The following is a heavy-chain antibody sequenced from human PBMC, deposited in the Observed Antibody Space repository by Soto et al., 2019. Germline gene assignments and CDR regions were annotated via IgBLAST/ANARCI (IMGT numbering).Heavy chain of an antibody. CDR3: VRDYDGFVY. CDR2: ISHSGTV. Sequence: LYLTCDVSRISITSSNWWAWVRHPPGKGLELLGKISHSGTVNYNATLRSRVTISVDKPKNQLSLNLMSVTAADRAVHYCVRDYDGFVYWGQGILVTVPS. V-gene: IGHV4-4*02. D-gene: IGHD3-16*01. CDR1: RISITSSNW. J-gene: IGHJ4*02.